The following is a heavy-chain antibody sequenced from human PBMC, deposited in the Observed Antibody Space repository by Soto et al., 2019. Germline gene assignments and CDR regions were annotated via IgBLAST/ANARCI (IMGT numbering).Heavy chain of an antibody. CDR3: ARVITYHYGMDV. V-gene: IGHV4-59*01. J-gene: IGHJ6*02. CDR1: GGSIGSYY. D-gene: IGHD3-16*01. CDR2: VYYTGST. Sequence: SETLSLTCNVSGGSIGSYYWNWLRQPAGKGLEWIGYVYYTGSTNYNPSLEGRATISVDSSKKQVSLNLRSVTAADSATYYCARVITYHYGMDVWGQGITVTVAS.